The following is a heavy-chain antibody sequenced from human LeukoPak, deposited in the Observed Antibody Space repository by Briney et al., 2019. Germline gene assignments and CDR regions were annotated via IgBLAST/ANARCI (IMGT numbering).Heavy chain of an antibody. D-gene: IGHD7-27*01. CDR1: GYSISSGYY. CDR3: ARQSSWGSGPSI. V-gene: IGHV4-38-2*01. J-gene: IGHJ3*02. Sequence: SETLSLTCAVSGYSISSGYYWGWIRQPPGKGLEWIGSIYHSGSTYYNPSLKSRVTISVDTSKNQFSLKLSSVTAADTAVYYCARQSSWGSGPSIWGQGTMVTASS. CDR2: IYHSGST.